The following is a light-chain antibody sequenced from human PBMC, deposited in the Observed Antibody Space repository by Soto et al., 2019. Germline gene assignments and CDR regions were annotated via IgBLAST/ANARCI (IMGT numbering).Light chain of an antibody. J-gene: IGLJ7*01. CDR3: GTWDSSLSAAV. CDR2: DNN. V-gene: IGLV1-51*01. CDR1: SSNIGNNY. Sequence: QSVSTQPPSVSAAPGQKVTISCSGRSSNIGNNYVSWYQQLPVTAPKLLIYDNNKRPSGSPDRYAGSKSGTSATLGITGLQAGDEADYYCGTWDSSLSAAVFGGGTQLTVL.